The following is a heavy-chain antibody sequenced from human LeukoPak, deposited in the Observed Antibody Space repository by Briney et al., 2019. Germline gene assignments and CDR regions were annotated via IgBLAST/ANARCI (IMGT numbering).Heavy chain of an antibody. Sequence: KASETLSLTCTVSGGSVSSGSYYWSWIRQPPGKGLEWIAYIYYTGSTNYNPSLKSRVTMSVDTSKNQFSLKMSSVTAADTAVYYCARGYYDSSGYFHFGYWGQGTLVTVSS. CDR2: IYYTGST. V-gene: IGHV4-61*01. CDR3: ARGYYDSSGYFHFGY. J-gene: IGHJ4*02. D-gene: IGHD3-22*01. CDR1: GGSVSSGSYY.